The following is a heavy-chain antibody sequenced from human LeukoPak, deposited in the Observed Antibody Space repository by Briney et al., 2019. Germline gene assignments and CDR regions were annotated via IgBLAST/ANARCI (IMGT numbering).Heavy chain of an antibody. D-gene: IGHD3-10*01. J-gene: IGHJ4*02. CDR1: GLSISNDW. V-gene: IGHV3-15*01. CDR3: TLIQGWGSGSYYRDF. Sequence: PGGSLRLSCAASGLSISNDWMSWVRQAPGKGLEWVARAKSKSPGETTDYAAPVKGRFTISRDDSKNTLYLQMNSLKTEDTAVYYCTLIQGWGSGSYYRDFWGQGTLVTVSS. CDR2: AKSKSPGETT.